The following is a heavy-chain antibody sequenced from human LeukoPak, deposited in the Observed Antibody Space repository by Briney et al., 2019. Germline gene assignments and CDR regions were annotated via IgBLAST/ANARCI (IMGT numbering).Heavy chain of an antibody. CDR1: GFTVSSNY. Sequence: PGGSLRLSCAASGFTVSSNYMSWVRQAPGKGLEWVSVIYSGGSTYYADSVKGRFTISRDNSKNTLYLQMNSLRAEDTAVYYCARDGTVRNYYYMDVWGQGTLVTVSS. CDR2: IYSGGST. J-gene: IGHJ6*03. D-gene: IGHD4-17*01. CDR3: ARDGTVRNYYYMDV. V-gene: IGHV3-66*01.